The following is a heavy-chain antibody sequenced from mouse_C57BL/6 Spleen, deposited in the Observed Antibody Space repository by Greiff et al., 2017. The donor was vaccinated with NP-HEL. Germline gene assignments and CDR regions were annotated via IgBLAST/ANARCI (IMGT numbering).Heavy chain of an antibody. V-gene: IGHV14-4*01. CDR3: TTGLSRAY. J-gene: IGHJ3*01. CDR1: GFNIKDDY. D-gene: IGHD3-3*01. CDR2: IDPENGDT. Sequence: EVQLQQSGAELARPGASVKLSCTASGFNIKDDYMHWVKQRPEQGLEWIGWIDPENGDTEYASKFQGKATITADTSSNTAYLQLSSLTSEDTAVYYCTTGLSRAYWGQGTLVTVSA.